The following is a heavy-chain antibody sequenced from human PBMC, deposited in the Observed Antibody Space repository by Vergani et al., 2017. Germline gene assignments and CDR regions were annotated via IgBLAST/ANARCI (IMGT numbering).Heavy chain of an antibody. CDR3: ARSTWGNWFDP. D-gene: IGHD3-16*01. CDR1: GGSISSGSYY. V-gene: IGHV4-61*02. J-gene: IGHJ5*02. CDR2: IYTSGST. Sequence: QVQLQESGPGLVKPSQTLSLTCTVSGGSISSGSYYWSWIRQPAGKGLEWIGGIYTSGSTNYNPSLKSRITISVDTSKNQFSLKLSSVTAADTAVYYCARSTWGNWFDPWGQGTLVTVAS.